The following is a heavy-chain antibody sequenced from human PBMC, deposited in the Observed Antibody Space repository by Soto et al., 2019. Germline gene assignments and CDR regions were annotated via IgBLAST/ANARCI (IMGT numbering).Heavy chain of an antibody. J-gene: IGHJ6*03. D-gene: IGHD2-2*01. CDR3: ARDRPYCSSTSRYLFYMDV. V-gene: IGHV3-74*01. CDR2: INSDGSST. CDR1: GFTFSSYW. Sequence: GGSLRLSCAASGFTFSSYWMHWVRQAPGKGLVWVSRINSDGSSTSYADSVKGRFTISRDNAKNTLYLQMNSLRAEDTAVYYCARDRPYCSSTSRYLFYMDVWGKGTTVTVSS.